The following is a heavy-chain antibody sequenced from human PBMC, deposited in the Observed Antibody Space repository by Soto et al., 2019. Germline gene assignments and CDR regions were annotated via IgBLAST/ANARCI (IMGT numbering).Heavy chain of an antibody. D-gene: IGHD3-3*01. V-gene: IGHV1-18*01. J-gene: IGHJ6*02. CDR1: GYTFTSYG. Sequence: ASVKVSCKASGYTFTSYGISWVRQAPGQGLEWMGWISAYNGNTNYAQKLQGRVTMTTDTSTSTAYMELRSLRSDDTAVYCCARDRDWSGYSAYYYYYGMDVWGQGTTVTVSS. CDR2: ISAYNGNT. CDR3: ARDRDWSGYSAYYYYYGMDV.